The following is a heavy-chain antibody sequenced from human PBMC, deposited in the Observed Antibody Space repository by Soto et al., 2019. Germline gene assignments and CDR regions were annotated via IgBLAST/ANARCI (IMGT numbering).Heavy chain of an antibody. Sequence: GGSLRLSCAVSESIFRGYGMHWVRQAPGKGLEWVAIIRFDGSNIHYADYVMGRFTISRDNSKNMLYLEMNNLRVEDTAVYYCARDGVGVTTFWGFIAYWGQGTLVPVSS. J-gene: IGHJ4*02. CDR2: IRFDGSNI. D-gene: IGHD3-10*02. CDR1: ESIFRGYG. CDR3: ARDGVGVTTFWGFIAY. V-gene: IGHV3-33*01.